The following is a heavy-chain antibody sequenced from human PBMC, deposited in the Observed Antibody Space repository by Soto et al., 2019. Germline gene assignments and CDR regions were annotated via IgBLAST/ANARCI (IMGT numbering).Heavy chain of an antibody. V-gene: IGHV5-51*01. Sequence: EVQLVQSAAEVKKPGESLKISCKASGYTFSNYFLAWVRQMPGKGLEWMGIIYPGDSDTRYSPSFQGQVTISADKSISTAYLQWSSLKASDTAMYFCARQGVSGRWSLDWWGQGTLVTFSS. J-gene: IGHJ4*02. CDR1: GYTFSNYF. CDR3: ARQGVSGRWSLDW. D-gene: IGHD6-19*01. CDR2: IYPGDSDT.